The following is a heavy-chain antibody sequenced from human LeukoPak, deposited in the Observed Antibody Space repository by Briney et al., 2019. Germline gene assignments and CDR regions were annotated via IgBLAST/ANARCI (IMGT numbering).Heavy chain of an antibody. Sequence: GGSLRLSCAASGFTFNNAWMSWVRQAPGKGLEWVSSISGSGGSTYYADSVKGRFTISRDNSKNTLYLQMNSLRAEDTAVYYCAKEPNALRHSYGYVDYWGQGTLVTVSS. CDR2: ISGSGGST. CDR3: AKEPNALRHSYGYVDY. J-gene: IGHJ4*02. CDR1: GFTFNNAW. V-gene: IGHV3-23*01. D-gene: IGHD5-18*01.